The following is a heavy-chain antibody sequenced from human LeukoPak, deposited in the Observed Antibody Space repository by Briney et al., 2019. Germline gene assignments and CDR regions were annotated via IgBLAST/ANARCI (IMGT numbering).Heavy chain of an antibody. CDR2: FHYSGSN. V-gene: IGHV4-39*02. D-gene: IGHD6-6*01. J-gene: IGHJ5*02. Sequence: SETLSLTCTVSGDSVNSSNFFWGWIRQPPGKGLEWIGSFHYSGSNFYNPSLKSRLTISVDTSRNHFSLKLTSVTAADTAVYYCARDEYQVFPPANWFDPWGQGTLVTVSS. CDR3: ARDEYQVFPPANWFDP. CDR1: GDSVNSSNFF.